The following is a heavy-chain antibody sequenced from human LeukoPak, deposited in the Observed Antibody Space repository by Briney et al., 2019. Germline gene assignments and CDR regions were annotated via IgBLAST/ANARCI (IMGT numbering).Heavy chain of an antibody. J-gene: IGHJ4*02. CDR2: ISNTGIT. Sequence: PSETLSLTCTVSGGSISGYFWNWIRQPPGQRLQWIGYISNTGITKYNPSLKSRVTISADTSKNQFSLILNSVTTADTAVYYCAKASVTTAVLFDSWGQGTLVAVSS. CDR1: GGSISGYF. CDR3: AKASVTTAVLFDS. V-gene: IGHV4-59*01. D-gene: IGHD4-23*01.